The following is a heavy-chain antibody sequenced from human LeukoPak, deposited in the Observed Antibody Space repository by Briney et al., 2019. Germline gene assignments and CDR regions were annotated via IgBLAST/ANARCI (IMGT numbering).Heavy chain of an antibody. CDR2: ISSSGNTI. CDR1: GFTFSSYE. J-gene: IGHJ4*02. V-gene: IGHV3-48*03. Sequence: GGSLRLSCATSGFTFSSYEMNWVRQAPGKGLEWVSYISSSGNTIYYPDSVKGRFTISRDSAKNSLYLQMNSLRAEDTAVYYCARGGYSYGLSFCAYWGQGTLVTVSS. CDR3: ARGGYSYGLSFCAY. D-gene: IGHD5-18*01.